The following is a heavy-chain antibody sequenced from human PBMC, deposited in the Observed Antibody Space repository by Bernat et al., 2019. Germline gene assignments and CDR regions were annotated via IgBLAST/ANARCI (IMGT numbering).Heavy chain of an antibody. V-gene: IGHV4-59*08. CDR2: IYYSGST. CDR1: GGSISSYY. J-gene: IGHJ4*02. Sequence: QVQLQESGPGLVKPSETLSLTCTVSGGSISSYYWSWIRQPPGKGLEWIWYIYYSGSTNYNPSLKSRVTISVDTSKNQFSLKLSSVTAADTAVYYCARRGYDILTGYPGPFDYWGQGTLVTVSS. D-gene: IGHD3-9*01. CDR3: ARRGYDILTGYPGPFDY.